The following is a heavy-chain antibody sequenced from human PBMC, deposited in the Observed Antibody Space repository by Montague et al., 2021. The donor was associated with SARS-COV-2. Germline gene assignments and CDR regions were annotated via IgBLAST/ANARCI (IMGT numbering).Heavy chain of an antibody. CDR1: RDSISSHNYF. J-gene: IGHJ3*02. CDR2: VDYSGLT. CDR3: AKDGEALAWGTFDI. V-gene: IGHV4-39*07. Sequence: ETLSLTCTVSRDSISSHNYFWAWIRQPPGKGLVWIGSVDYSGLTFYNLSLVSRVTISLDTPKKQFSLKVNSVTAADTAVYYCAKDGEALAWGTFDIWGQGTKGTVSS. D-gene: IGHD3-10*01.